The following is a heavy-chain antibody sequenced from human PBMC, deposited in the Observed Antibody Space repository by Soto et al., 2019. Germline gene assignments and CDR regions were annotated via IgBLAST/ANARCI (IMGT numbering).Heavy chain of an antibody. D-gene: IGHD5-18*01. CDR2: ILPIFGTT. J-gene: IGHJ4*02. CDR3: ARNDRFRTAMDLSYLDS. CDR1: GGTFSNYG. V-gene: IGHV1-69*01. Sequence: QVQLVQSGAEVKKPGSSVKVSCKAPGGTFSNYGITWVRQAPGQGLEWMGGILPIFGTTSVAQKFRGRVTITADEPTSTAYMELSSLRSEDTALYYCARNDRFRTAMDLSYLDSWGPGTLVTVSS.